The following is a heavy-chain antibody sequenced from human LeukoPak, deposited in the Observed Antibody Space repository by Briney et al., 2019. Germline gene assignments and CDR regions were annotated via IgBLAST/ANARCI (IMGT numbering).Heavy chain of an antibody. V-gene: IGHV4-38-2*02. J-gene: IGHJ5*02. CDR1: GYSISSGYY. CDR3: ARGAGNWFDP. Sequence: SETLSLTCTVSGYSISSGYYWGWIRQPLGKGLEWIGSIYHSGSTYYNPSLKSRVTISVDTSKNQFSLKLSSVTAADTAVYYCARGAGNWFDPWGQGTLVTVSS. D-gene: IGHD6-19*01. CDR2: IYHSGST.